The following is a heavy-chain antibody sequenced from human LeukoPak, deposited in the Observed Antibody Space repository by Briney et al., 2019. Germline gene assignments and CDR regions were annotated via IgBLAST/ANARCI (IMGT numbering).Heavy chain of an antibody. CDR3: ARGDILTGFDAFDI. CDR1: GFTLSSYS. D-gene: IGHD3-9*01. CDR2: INQDGSEK. V-gene: IGHV3-7*01. Sequence: GGSLRLSCAASGFTLSSYSMNWVRQAPGKGLEWVANINQDGSEKYYVDSVKGRFTISRDNAKNSLFLQMNSLRAEDTAVYYCARGDILTGFDAFDIWGQGTMVTVSS. J-gene: IGHJ3*02.